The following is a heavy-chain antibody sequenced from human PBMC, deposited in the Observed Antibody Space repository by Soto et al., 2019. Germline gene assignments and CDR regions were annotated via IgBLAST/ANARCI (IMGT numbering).Heavy chain of an antibody. Sequence: QVQLVQSGADLKKPGSSVKVSCKASGGTFSSYTVGWVRQAPGQGLEWMGGIIPISGSASYAQKFQGRVTITGDESTAYMELSSLTSKDTAVYYCASRYYLPLPAGGSGDTEFFLHWGQGTLVTVSS. D-gene: IGHD3-10*01. CDR2: IIPISGSA. CDR1: GGTFSSYT. V-gene: IGHV1-69*01. CDR3: ASRYYLPLPAGGSGDTEFFLH. J-gene: IGHJ1*01.